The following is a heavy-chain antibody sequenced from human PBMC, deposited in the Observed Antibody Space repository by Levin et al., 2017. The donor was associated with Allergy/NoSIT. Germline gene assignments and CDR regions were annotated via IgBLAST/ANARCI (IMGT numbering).Heavy chain of an antibody. CDR2: INWNGGST. J-gene: IGHJ3*02. Sequence: GESLKISCAASGFTFDDYGMSWVRQAPGKGLEWVSGINWNGGSTGYADSVKGRLTISRDNAKNSLYLQMNSLRAEDTALYYCARHRFTMNIHDGFDIWGQGTMVIVSS. D-gene: IGHD2/OR15-2a*01. CDR3: ARHRFTMNIHDGFDI. V-gene: IGHV3-20*04. CDR1: GFTFDDYG.